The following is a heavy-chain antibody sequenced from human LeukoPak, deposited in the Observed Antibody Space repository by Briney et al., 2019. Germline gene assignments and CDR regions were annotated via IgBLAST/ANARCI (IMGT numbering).Heavy chain of an antibody. V-gene: IGHV4-59*01. D-gene: IGHD3-10*01. Sequence: SETLSLTCSVSGGSFSNYYWIWIRQPPGKGLECIGYMHDSGISDYNPSLKSRVTISLDASKSQFSLKLSSVTAADTAVYYCASMVRGAPYWYGVDVWGQGTRSPSP. J-gene: IGHJ6*02. CDR1: GGSFSNYY. CDR2: MHDSGIS. CDR3: ASMVRGAPYWYGVDV.